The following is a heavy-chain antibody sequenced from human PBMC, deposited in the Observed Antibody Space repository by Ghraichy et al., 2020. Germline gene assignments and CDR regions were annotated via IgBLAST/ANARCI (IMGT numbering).Heavy chain of an antibody. CDR1: GFTFSSYG. Sequence: LSLTCAASGFTFSSYGMHWVRQAPGKGLEWVAFIRYDGSNKYYADSVKGRFTISRDNSKNTLYLQMNSLRAEDTTVYYCAKGWGVVVTTASAKFDYWGQGTLVTVSS. V-gene: IGHV3-30*02. D-gene: IGHD2-21*02. J-gene: IGHJ4*02. CDR3: AKGWGVVVTTASAKFDY. CDR2: IRYDGSNK.